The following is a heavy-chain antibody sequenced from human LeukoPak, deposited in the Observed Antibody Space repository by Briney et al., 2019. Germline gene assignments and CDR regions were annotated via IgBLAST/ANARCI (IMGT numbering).Heavy chain of an antibody. Sequence: AGGSLRLSCAASGFTFSSYAMSWVRQAPGKGLEWASTISGSGGSTYYADSVKGRFTISRDNSKNTLYLQMNSLRAEDTAVYYCAKDETVVTATFDYWGQGTLVTVSS. J-gene: IGHJ4*02. CDR1: GFTFSSYA. D-gene: IGHD2-21*02. CDR3: AKDETVVTATFDY. V-gene: IGHV3-23*01. CDR2: ISGSGGST.